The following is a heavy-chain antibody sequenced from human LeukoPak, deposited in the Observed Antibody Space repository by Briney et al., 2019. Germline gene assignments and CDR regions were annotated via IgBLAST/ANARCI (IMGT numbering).Heavy chain of an antibody. V-gene: IGHV4-39*01. Sequence: SETLSLTCTVSGGSISSSSYYWGWIRQPPGEGLEWIGSIYYSGSTYYNPSLKSRVTISVDTSKNQFSLKLSSVTAADTAVYYCARLRITGTTVYFDYWGQGTLVTVSS. CDR1: GGSISSSSYY. CDR3: ARLRITGTTVYFDY. CDR2: IYYSGST. J-gene: IGHJ4*02. D-gene: IGHD1-7*01.